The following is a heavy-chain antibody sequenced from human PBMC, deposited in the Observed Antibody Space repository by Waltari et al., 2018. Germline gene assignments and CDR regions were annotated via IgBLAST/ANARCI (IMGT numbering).Heavy chain of an antibody. CDR3: ATVRRDYSNYAFDY. V-gene: IGHV1-69-2*01. CDR1: GYTFTDYY. Sequence: EVQLVQSRAEVKKPGATVKISCKASGYTFTDYYMHWVQQAPGKGLEWMGRVDPEDGETIYAEKFQGRVTITADTSTDTAYMELSSLRSEDTAVYYCATVRRDYSNYAFDYWGQGTLVTVSS. CDR2: VDPEDGET. J-gene: IGHJ4*02. D-gene: IGHD4-4*01.